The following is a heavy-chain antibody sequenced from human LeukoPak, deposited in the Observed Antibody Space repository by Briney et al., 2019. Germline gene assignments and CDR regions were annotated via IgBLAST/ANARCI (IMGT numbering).Heavy chain of an antibody. CDR2: ITRDGSGA. J-gene: IGHJ4*02. V-gene: IGHV3-74*01. CDR1: GFAFSNYW. D-gene: IGHD5-24*01. CDR3: ARDGDGYNFDY. Sequence: GGSLRLSCAASGFAFSNYWMHWVRQVPGKGLVWVSRITRDGSGANYADSVKGRFTISRDNARSTLYLQMNSLRAEDTAVYYCARDGDGYNFDYCGQGALVIVSS.